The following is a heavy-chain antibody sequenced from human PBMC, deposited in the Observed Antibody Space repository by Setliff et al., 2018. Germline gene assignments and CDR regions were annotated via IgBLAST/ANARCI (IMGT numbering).Heavy chain of an antibody. CDR2: INHSGST. CDR1: GGSFSAYY. D-gene: IGHD4-17*01. J-gene: IGHJ4*02. Sequence: SETLSLTCAVYGGSFSAYYWSWIRQPPGKGLEWIGEINHSGSTIYNPSLKSRVTISVDTSKNQFSLMLNSVTAADTAVYYCARQIDYGDFQYFDYWGQGTLVTVSS. CDR3: ARQIDYGDFQYFDY. V-gene: IGHV4-34*01.